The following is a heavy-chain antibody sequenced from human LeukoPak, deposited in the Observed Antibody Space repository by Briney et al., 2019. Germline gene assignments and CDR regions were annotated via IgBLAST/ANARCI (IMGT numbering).Heavy chain of an antibody. J-gene: IGHJ3*02. CDR3: AGAYSSNAFDI. CDR1: GGSISSYY. Sequence: SETLSLTCTVSGGSISSYYWSWIRQPPGKGLEWIGYIYYSGSTNYNPSLKSRVTISVDTSKNQFSLKLSSVTAADAAVYYCAGAYSSNAFDIWGQGTMVTVSS. V-gene: IGHV4-59*01. CDR2: IYYSGST. D-gene: IGHD6-13*01.